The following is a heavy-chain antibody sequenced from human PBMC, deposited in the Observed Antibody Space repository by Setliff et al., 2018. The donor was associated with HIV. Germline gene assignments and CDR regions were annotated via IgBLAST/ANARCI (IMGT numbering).Heavy chain of an antibody. CDR2: ISSSSSTI. J-gene: IGHJ1*01. V-gene: IGHV3-48*01. D-gene: IGHD6-19*01. Sequence: GGSLRLSCAASGFTFSSYSMNWVRQAPGKGLEWVSYISSSSSTIYYADSVKGRFTISRDNSKNTLYLQMNSLRAEDTAVYYCAGESSIAVAEYFQHWGQGTLVTVSS. CDR3: AGESSIAVAEYFQH. CDR1: GFTFSSYS.